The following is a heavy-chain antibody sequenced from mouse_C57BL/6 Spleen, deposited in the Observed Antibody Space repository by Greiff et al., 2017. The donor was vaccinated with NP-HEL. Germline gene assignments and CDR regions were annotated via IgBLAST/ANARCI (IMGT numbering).Heavy chain of an antibody. CDR3: AREAYDYDSYAMDY. J-gene: IGHJ4*01. CDR2: IYPGDGDT. V-gene: IGHV1-82*01. D-gene: IGHD2-4*01. CDR1: GYAFSSSW. Sequence: QVQLKDSGPELVKPGASVKISCKASGYAFSSSWMNWVKQRPGKGLEWIGRIYPGDGDTNYNGKFKGKATLTADKSSSTAYMQLSSLTSEDSAVYFCAREAYDYDSYAMDYWGQGTSVTVSS.